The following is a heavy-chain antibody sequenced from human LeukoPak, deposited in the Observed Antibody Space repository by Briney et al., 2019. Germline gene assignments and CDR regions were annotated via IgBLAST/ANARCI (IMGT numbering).Heavy chain of an antibody. Sequence: GGSLRLSCAASGFTFSNYGMHWVRQAPGKGLEWVAVISYDGSNKYYADSVKGRFTISRDNSKNTLYLQMNSLRAEDTAVYYCAKDRVGYYGSGSSRFDPWGQGTLVTVSS. CDR3: AKDRVGYYGSGSSRFDP. CDR1: GFTFSNYG. D-gene: IGHD3-10*01. J-gene: IGHJ5*02. V-gene: IGHV3-30*18. CDR2: ISYDGSNK.